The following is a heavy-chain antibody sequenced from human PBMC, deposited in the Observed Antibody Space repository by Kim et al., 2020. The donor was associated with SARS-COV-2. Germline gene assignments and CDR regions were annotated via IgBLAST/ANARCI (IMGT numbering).Heavy chain of an antibody. CDR1: GGTFSSYA. CDR3: ARASHGSGSFLDY. D-gene: IGHD3-10*01. V-gene: IGHV1-69*04. J-gene: IGHJ4*02. CDR2: IIPILGIA. Sequence: SVKVSCKASGGTFSSYAISWVRQAPGQGLEWMGRIIPILGIANYAQKFQGRVTITADKSTSTAYMELSSLRSEDTAVYYCARASHGSGSFLDYWGQGTLVTVSS.